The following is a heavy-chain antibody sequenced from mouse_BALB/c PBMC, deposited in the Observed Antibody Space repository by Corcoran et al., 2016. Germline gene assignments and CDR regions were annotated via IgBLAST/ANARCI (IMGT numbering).Heavy chain of an antibody. CDR3: ARVNWAGAY. J-gene: IGHJ3*01. D-gene: IGHD4-1*01. V-gene: IGHV1-9*01. CDR1: GYKFSSYW. Sequence: QVQLQQPEAELMKPGVSVKISCKATGYKFSSYWIEWVKQRPGHGLEWIGEILPGSGSTNYNEKFKGKATFTEDTSSNTAYMQLSSLTSEDSAVYYCARVNWAGAYWGQGTLVTVSA. CDR2: ILPGSGST.